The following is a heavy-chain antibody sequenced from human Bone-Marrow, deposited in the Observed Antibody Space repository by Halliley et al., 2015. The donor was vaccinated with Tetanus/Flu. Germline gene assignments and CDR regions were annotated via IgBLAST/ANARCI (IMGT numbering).Heavy chain of an antibody. V-gene: IGHV4-31*02. J-gene: IGHJ4*02. CDR2: IYSSGAT. D-gene: IGHD6-13*01. CDR3: AREMGLAAAGIFDY. Sequence: EWIGYIYSSGATYYTPSLKSRLSISVDTSKNQFSLNLNSVTAADTAVYFCAREMGLAAAGIFDYWGQGTLVAVSS.